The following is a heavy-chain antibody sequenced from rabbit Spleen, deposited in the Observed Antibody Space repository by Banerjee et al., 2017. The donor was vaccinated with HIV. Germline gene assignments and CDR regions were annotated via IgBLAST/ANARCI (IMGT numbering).Heavy chain of an antibody. V-gene: IGHV1S40*01. CDR1: GFSFSSDYS. D-gene: IGHD8-1*01. CDR2: IGVGNSDT. Sequence: QSLEESGGDLVKPGASLTLTCTASGFSFSSDYSICWVRQAPGKGLEWIACIGVGNSDTFYTSWAKGRFTISKTSSTTVTLQVTSLTAADTATYFCARGVGPTTYTWYYFNLWGPGTLVTVS. J-gene: IGHJ4*01. CDR3: ARGVGPTTYTWYYFNL.